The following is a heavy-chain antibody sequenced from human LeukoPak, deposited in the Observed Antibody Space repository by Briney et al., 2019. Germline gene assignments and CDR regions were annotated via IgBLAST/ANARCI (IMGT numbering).Heavy chain of an antibody. V-gene: IGHV4-4*02. CDR1: GGSISSSNW. J-gene: IGHJ4*02. CDR2: IYHSGST. D-gene: IGHD1-26*01. Sequence: SQTLSLTCAVSGGSISSSNWGSGVRQPPGKRLEWIGEIYHSGSTNYNPSLKSPATIPVDKSKNPFSLKLSSVTAADTALYYCSRESGAFAPFGYWGEGALVTVSS. CDR3: SRESGAFAPFGY.